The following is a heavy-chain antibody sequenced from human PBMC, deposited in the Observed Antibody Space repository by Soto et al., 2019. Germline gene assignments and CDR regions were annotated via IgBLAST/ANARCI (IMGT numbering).Heavy chain of an antibody. CDR2: IRPYHGNT. V-gene: IGHV1-18*01. CDR1: GSTFTSYG. CDR3: ARDEAAHAFDP. Sequence: QVQLVQSGAEVKKPGASVKVSCKASGSTFTSYGISWVRTAPVQGLEWMGWIRPYHGNTNYAQELKGRVTMTTDTSTSTADMELMSLRSDYTAVYYCARDEAAHAFDPWGQGILVTVSS. J-gene: IGHJ5*02.